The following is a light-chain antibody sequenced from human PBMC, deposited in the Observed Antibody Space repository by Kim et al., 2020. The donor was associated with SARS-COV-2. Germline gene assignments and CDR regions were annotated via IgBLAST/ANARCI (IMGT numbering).Light chain of an antibody. V-gene: IGKV1-5*03. J-gene: IGKJ2*01. CDR2: SAS. Sequence: ASVGDRVTITCRASQTISSGLAWYQQKPGKAPTLLIYSASNIQTGVPSRFSGSGSGTEFTLTISSLQPDDFATYYCQQYKTYPYTFGQGTKLEI. CDR1: QTISSG. CDR3: QQYKTYPYT.